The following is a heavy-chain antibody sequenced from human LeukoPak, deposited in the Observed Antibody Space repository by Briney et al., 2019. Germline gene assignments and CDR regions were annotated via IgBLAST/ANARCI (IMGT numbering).Heavy chain of an antibody. J-gene: IGHJ6*02. CDR2: IYYSGST. Sequence: PSETLSLTCTVSGGSVSSGSYYWSWIRQPPGKGLEWIGYIYYSGSTNYNPSLESRVTISVDTSKNQFSLKLSSVTAADTAVYYCARSSRNYDFWSGYYSGMDVWGQGTTVTVSS. CDR1: GGSVSSGSYY. D-gene: IGHD3-3*01. V-gene: IGHV4-61*01. CDR3: ARSSRNYDFWSGYYSGMDV.